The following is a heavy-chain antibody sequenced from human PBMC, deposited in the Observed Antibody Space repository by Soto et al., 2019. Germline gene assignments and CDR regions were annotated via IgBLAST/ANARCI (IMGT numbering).Heavy chain of an antibody. V-gene: IGHV4-59*08. J-gene: IGHJ5*02. D-gene: IGHD6-19*01. CDR1: GGSISSYY. CDR3: ARRGWAIQTEYWFDP. CDR2: IYYSGST. Sequence: SETLSLTCTFSGGSISSYYWSLIRQPPGKGLEWIGYIYYSGSTNYNPSLKSRVTISVDTSKNQFSLKLSSVTAADTAVYYCARRGWAIQTEYWFDPWGQGTLVTVSS.